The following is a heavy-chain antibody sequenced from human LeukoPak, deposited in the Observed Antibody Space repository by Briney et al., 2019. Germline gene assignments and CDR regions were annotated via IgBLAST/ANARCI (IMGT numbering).Heavy chain of an antibody. CDR3: ARFKVTVTSIP. J-gene: IGHJ5*02. V-gene: IGHV3-74*01. CDR1: GFTFSIHW. D-gene: IGHD4-11*01. CDR2: INPDASST. Sequence: HPGGSLTLFCAASGFTFSIHWMHWARHAPGGGLVWVARINPDASSTSYADSVKGRLTNSRDNAKNTLYLQMNRLRAEDTAVYYCARFKVTVTSIPWGQGTLVTVSS.